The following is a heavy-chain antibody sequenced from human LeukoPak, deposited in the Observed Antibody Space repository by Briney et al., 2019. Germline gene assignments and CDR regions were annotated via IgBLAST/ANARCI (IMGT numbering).Heavy chain of an antibody. CDR1: RGSLSRYY. CDR2: IYTSGST. J-gene: IGHJ4*02. Sequence: SETLSLTCTVSRGSLSRYYWSWIRQPAGKGLEWIGRIYTSGSTNHDPSLKSRVTMSVDTSKNHFSLKLSSVTAADTAVYYCAANVGYCSGGSCYPVDYWGQGTLVTVSS. CDR3: AANVGYCSGGSCYPVDY. V-gene: IGHV4-4*07. D-gene: IGHD2-15*01.